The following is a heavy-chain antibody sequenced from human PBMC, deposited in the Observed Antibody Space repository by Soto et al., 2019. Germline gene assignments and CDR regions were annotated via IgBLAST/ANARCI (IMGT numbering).Heavy chain of an antibody. CDR2: ISYDGSNK. Sequence: GGSLRLSCAASGFTFSNYAMHWVRQAPGKGLEWVAVISYDGSNKYYADSVKGRFTISRDNSKNTVYLQMNSLRAEDTAVYYCARDSKRCCAFDIWGQGTMVTVSS. V-gene: IGHV3-30-3*01. D-gene: IGHD4-17*01. CDR1: GFTFSNYA. J-gene: IGHJ3*02. CDR3: ARDSKRCCAFDI.